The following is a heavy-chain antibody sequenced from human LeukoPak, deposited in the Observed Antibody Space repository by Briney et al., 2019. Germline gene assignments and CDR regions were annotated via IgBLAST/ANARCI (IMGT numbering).Heavy chain of an antibody. CDR2: IYTRGSV. CDR1: GGSISSGSYY. D-gene: IGHD3-3*01. Sequence: PSETLSLTCAVSGGSISSGSYYWSWIRQPAGKGLEWIGRIYTRGSVDYNPSLKSRVTISIDTSKNQLSLKLSSVTAADTAMYYCARGLTWSGSQFDYWGQGTLVTVSS. V-gene: IGHV4-61*02. CDR3: ARGLTWSGSQFDY. J-gene: IGHJ4*02.